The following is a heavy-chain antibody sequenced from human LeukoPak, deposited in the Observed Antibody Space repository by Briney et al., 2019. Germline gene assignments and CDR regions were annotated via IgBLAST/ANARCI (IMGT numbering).Heavy chain of an antibody. CDR2: IYYSGST. Sequence: PSETLSLTCTVSGGSISSYYWSWIRQPPGKGLEWIGYIYYSGSTNYNPSLKSRVTKSVDTSKNQFSLKLSSVTAADTAVYYCARHSLEWPGDVDCWGQGTLVTVSS. CDR3: ARHSLEWPGDVDC. D-gene: IGHD3-3*01. V-gene: IGHV4-59*08. CDR1: GGSISSYY. J-gene: IGHJ4*02.